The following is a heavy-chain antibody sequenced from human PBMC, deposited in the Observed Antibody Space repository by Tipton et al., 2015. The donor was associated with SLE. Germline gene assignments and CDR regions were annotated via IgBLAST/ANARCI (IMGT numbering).Heavy chain of an antibody. J-gene: IGHJ6*03. V-gene: IGHV3-9*01. CDR2: LSWNSGAE. CDR3: VRDSDYYYMDV. Sequence: LRLSCAASGFTFDDYAIHWVRQAPGKGLEWVSGLSWNSGAEVYADSVKGRFTISRDNAKSSVFLQMNSLRVEDTAVYYCVRDSDYYYMDVWGNGTTVTVSS. CDR1: GFTFDDYA.